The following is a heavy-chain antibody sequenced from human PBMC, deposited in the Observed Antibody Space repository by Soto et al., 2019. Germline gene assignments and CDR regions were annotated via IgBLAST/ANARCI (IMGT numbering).Heavy chain of an antibody. CDR2: TYYRSKWYN. CDR1: GDSVSSNSVA. D-gene: IGHD6-13*01. J-gene: IGHJ4*02. Sequence: SQTLSLTCAISGDSVSSNSVAWNWIRQSPSRGLEWLGRTYYRSKWYNDYAVSVKSRITINPDTSKNQFSLQLKSVTPEDTAVYYCARITHSSRTPYFDYWGQGTLVTVSS. CDR3: ARITHSSRTPYFDY. V-gene: IGHV6-1*01.